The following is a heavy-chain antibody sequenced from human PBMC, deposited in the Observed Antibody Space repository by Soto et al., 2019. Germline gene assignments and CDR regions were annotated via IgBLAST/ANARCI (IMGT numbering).Heavy chain of an antibody. V-gene: IGHV1-69*01. J-gene: IGHJ6*02. Sequence: QVQLVQSGAEVKKPGSSVKVSCKASGGTFSSYAISWVRQAPGQGLEWMGGIIPIFGTANYAQKFQGRVTIPADESTSAAYMELSSPRSEDTAVYYCARENAYSYGRTYYYDYGMDVWGQGTTVTVSS. CDR1: GGTFSSYA. D-gene: IGHD5-18*01. CDR3: ARENAYSYGRTYYYDYGMDV. CDR2: IIPIFGTA.